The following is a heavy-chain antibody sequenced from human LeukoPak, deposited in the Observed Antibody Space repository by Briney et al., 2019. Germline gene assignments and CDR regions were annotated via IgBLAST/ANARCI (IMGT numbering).Heavy chain of an antibody. CDR1: GFTFSSYA. D-gene: IGHD3-22*01. Sequence: PGGSLRLSCAASGFTFSSYAMSWVRQAPGKGLEWVSFISPSADRTSNADSVEGRFTISRDSPRNTLYLQMNSLRDEDTAVYYCAIMHGYYDGSGYWVQWGQGTLVTVSS. J-gene: IGHJ4*02. CDR2: ISPSADRT. V-gene: IGHV3-23*01. CDR3: AIMHGYYDGSGYWVQ.